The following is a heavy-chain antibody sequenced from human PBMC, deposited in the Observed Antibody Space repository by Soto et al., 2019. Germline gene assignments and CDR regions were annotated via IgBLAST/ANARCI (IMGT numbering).Heavy chain of an antibody. V-gene: IGHV1-8*01. CDR1: GYTFTSYD. D-gene: IGHD3-3*01. CDR3: ARQYYDFWSGYNYGMDV. J-gene: IGHJ6*02. CDR2: MNPNNGNT. Sequence: QVQLVQSGAEVKKPGASVKVSCKASGYTFTSYDINWVRQATGQGLEWMGWMNPNNGNTGYAQKFQVRVTMTRNTSISTAYMELSSLRSEDTAVYYCARQYYDFWSGYNYGMDVWGQGTTVTVSS.